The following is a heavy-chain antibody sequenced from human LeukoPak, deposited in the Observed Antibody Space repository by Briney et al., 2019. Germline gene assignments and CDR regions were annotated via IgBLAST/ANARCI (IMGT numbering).Heavy chain of an antibody. V-gene: IGHV4-31*03. J-gene: IGHJ4*02. Sequence: SETLSLTCTVSGGSISSGGYYWSWIRQHPGKGLEWIGYIYYSGSTYYNPSLKSRVTISVDTSKNQFSLKLSSVTAADTAVYYCAREGDHGDYPDYWGQGTLVTVSS. CDR3: AREGDHGDYPDY. CDR1: GGSISSGGYY. CDR2: IYYSGST. D-gene: IGHD4-17*01.